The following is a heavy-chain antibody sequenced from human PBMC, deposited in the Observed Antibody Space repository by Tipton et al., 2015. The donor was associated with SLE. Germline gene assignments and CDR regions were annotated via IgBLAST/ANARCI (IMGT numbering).Heavy chain of an antibody. V-gene: IGHV5-51*03. J-gene: IGHJ6*03. CDR1: GYSFISYW. Sequence: QSGPEVKKPGESLKISCKGSGYSFISYWIGWVRQMPGKGLEWMGIIYPGDSDTRYSPSFQSQVTISAGKSISTAYLQWNSLKASDTAMDYCARSVWWLPPDYYSYMAVWGKGTTVPVSS. D-gene: IGHD5-12*01. CDR3: ARSVWWLPPDYYSYMAV. CDR2: IYPGDSDT.